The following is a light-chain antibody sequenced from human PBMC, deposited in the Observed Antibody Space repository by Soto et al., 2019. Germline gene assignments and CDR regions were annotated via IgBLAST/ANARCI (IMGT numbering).Light chain of an antibody. Sequence: EIVLTQSPATLSLSPGERATLSCRASQSVKNYLAWYQQKPGQAPRLLIYDISNRATGLPARFSGSGSGADFTLTISSLEPEDFAVYYCQQRNNWPWLTCGGGTRVEIK. J-gene: IGKJ4*01. CDR1: QSVKNY. CDR2: DIS. CDR3: QQRNNWPWLT. V-gene: IGKV3-11*01.